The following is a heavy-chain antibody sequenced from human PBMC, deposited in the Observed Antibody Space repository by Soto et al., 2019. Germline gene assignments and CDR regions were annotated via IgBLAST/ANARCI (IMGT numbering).Heavy chain of an antibody. V-gene: IGHV5-51*01. J-gene: IGHJ5*02. Sequence: XSLKISCKGSGYSFTSYWIGWVRQMPGKGLEWMGSIYPGDADTRYSPSFQGQVTISADKSISTAYLQWCSLTASDTAMYYCAREGQAVFYISFDPWGQGTLVTVSS. CDR3: AREGQAVFYISFDP. D-gene: IGHD6-19*01. CDR1: GYSFTSYW. CDR2: IYPGDADT.